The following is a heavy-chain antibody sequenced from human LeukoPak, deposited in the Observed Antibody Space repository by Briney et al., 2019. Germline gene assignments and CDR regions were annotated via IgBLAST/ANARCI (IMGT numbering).Heavy chain of an antibody. D-gene: IGHD3-3*01. CDR1: GGSISSGSYY. J-gene: IGHJ6*03. CDR2: IYTSGST. V-gene: IGHV4-61*02. Sequence: MPSETLSLTCTVSGGSISSGSYYWSWIRQPAGKGLEWIGRIYTSGSTNYNPSLKSRVTISVDTSKNQFSLKLSSVTAADTAVYYCARGYDFWSGYYTNYYYMDVWGKGTTVTVSS. CDR3: ARGYDFWSGYYTNYYYMDV.